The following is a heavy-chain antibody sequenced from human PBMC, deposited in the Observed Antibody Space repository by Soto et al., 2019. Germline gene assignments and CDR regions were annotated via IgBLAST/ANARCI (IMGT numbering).Heavy chain of an antibody. CDR3: ARHAGYCSTTSRSQNDY. Sequence: GESLKISCRGSGYSFSSYWIAWVRQMPGKGLEWMGIIYPGDSDTIYSPSFQGQVTFSADKSTNTAYLQWSSLKASDTATYYCARHAGYCSTTSRSQNDYWGQGTLVTVSS. D-gene: IGHD2-2*01. V-gene: IGHV5-51*01. J-gene: IGHJ4*02. CDR1: GYSFSSYW. CDR2: IYPGDSDT.